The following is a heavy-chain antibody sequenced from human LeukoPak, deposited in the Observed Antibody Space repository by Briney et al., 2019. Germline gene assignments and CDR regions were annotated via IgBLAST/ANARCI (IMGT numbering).Heavy chain of an antibody. CDR3: ARGGGDYWYFDL. CDR1: GGSISSGGYY. CDR2: IYYSGST. J-gene: IGHJ2*01. V-gene: IGHV4-31*03. Sequence: ASQTLSLTCTVSGGSISSGGYYWSWIRQPPGKGLEWIGYIYYSGSTYYNPSLKSRVTISVDTSKNQFSLKLSSVTAADTAVYYCARGGGDYWYFDLWGRGTLVTVSS. D-gene: IGHD2-21*01.